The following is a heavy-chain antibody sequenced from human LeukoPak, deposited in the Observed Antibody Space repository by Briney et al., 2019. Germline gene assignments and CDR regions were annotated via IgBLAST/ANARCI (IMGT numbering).Heavy chain of an antibody. V-gene: IGHV3-7*01. D-gene: IGHD1-26*01. CDR1: GFTFSIYW. CDR2: IKQDGSEK. CDR3: ATDRSVGATYRFDH. Sequence: GGSLRLSCAASGFTFSIYWMTWVRQAPGKGLEWAANIKQDGSEKYYVDSVKGRFTISRDNAKNSLFLQMNSLRAEDTAVYYCATDRSVGATYRFDHWGQGTLVTVSS. J-gene: IGHJ4*02.